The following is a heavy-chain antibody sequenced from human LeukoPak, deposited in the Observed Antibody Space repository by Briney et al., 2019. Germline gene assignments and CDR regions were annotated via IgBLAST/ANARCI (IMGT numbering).Heavy chain of an antibody. Sequence: GGSLRLPCAASGFTFSNYWMSWVRQAPGKGLEWVAHINNDGSEKYYVDSVKGRFTISGDNAKNSLYLQMNSLRVEDTAVYYCARDKVTYWGQGTLVTVSS. V-gene: IGHV3-7*01. J-gene: IGHJ4*02. CDR2: INNDGSEK. CDR3: ARDKVTY. CDR1: GFTFSNYW.